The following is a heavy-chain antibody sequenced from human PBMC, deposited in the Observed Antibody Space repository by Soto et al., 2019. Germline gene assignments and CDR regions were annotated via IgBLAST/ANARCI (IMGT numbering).Heavy chain of an antibody. Sequence: QVQLVQSGAEVKKPGSSVKVSCKASGGTFSSYAISWVRQAPGQGLEWMGGIIPIFGTANYAQKFQGRVTITADESTSTAYMELSSLRSEDTAVYDCARGVLNSTFGGVIAFDYWGQGTLVTVSS. CDR1: GGTFSSYA. CDR3: ARGVLNSTFGGVIAFDY. V-gene: IGHV1-69*12. J-gene: IGHJ4*02. CDR2: IIPIFGTA. D-gene: IGHD3-16*02.